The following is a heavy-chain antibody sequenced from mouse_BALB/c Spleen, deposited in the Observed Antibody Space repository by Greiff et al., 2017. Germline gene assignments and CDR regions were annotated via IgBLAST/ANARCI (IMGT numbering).Heavy chain of an antibody. Sequence: EVKLMESGGGLVKPGGSLKLSCAASGFTFSSYAMSWVRQSPEKRLEWVAEISSGGSYTYYPDTVTGRFTISRDNAKNTLYLEMSSLRSEDTAMYYCARDDGSDYYAMDYWGQGTSVTVSS. CDR1: GFTFSSYA. CDR2: ISSGGSYT. D-gene: IGHD2-3*01. V-gene: IGHV5-9-4*01. J-gene: IGHJ4*01. CDR3: ARDDGSDYYAMDY.